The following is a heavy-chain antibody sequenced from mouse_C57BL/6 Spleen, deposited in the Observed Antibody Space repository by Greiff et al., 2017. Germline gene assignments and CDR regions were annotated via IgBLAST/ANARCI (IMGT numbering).Heavy chain of an antibody. D-gene: IGHD2-3*01. CDR2: ISSGSSTI. CDR1: GFTFSDYG. CDR3: ASDDGYSFAY. Sequence: VQLKESGGGLVKPGGSLKLSCAASGFTFSDYGMHWVRQAPEKGLEWVAYISSGSSTIYYADTVKGRFTISRDNAKNTLFLQMTSLRSEDTAMYYCASDDGYSFAYWGQGTLVTVSA. V-gene: IGHV5-17*01. J-gene: IGHJ3*01.